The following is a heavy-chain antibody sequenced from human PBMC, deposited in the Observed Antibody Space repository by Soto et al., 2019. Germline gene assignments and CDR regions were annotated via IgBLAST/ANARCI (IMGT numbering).Heavy chain of an antibody. V-gene: IGHV1-18*01. CDR1: GYTFTSYG. Sequence: QVQLVQSGAEVKKPGASVKVSCKASGYTFTSYGISWVRQAPGQGLEWMGWISAYNGNTNYAQKLQGRVTMTTDTSTSTAYMERRSLSSDDTAMYYCVRDRGAYGMDVWGQGTTVTVSS. CDR2: ISAYNGNT. J-gene: IGHJ6*02. CDR3: VRDRGAYGMDV.